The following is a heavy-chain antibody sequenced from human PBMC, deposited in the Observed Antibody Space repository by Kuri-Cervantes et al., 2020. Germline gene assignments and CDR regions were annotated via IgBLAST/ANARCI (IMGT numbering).Heavy chain of an antibody. CDR3: AKGYSYGSYWYFDL. J-gene: IGHJ2*01. V-gene: IGHV3-48*01. Sequence: GESLKISCTASGFTFSSNSMNWVRQAPGKGLEWISYITTSSSTIHYADSVKGRFTISRDNAKNSVYLQMNSLRPEDTALYYCAKGYSYGSYWYFDLWGRGTLVTVSS. CDR2: ITTSSSTI. CDR1: GFTFSSNS. D-gene: IGHD5-18*01.